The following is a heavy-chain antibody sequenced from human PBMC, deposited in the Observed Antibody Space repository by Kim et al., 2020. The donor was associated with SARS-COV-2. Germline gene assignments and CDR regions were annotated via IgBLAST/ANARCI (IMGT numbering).Heavy chain of an antibody. V-gene: IGHV1-18*01. D-gene: IGHD2-15*01. CDR1: GYTFTNYL. CDR3: ARGSNRDY. Sequence: ASVKVSCKTSGYTFTNYLISWVRQAPGQGLEWMGWIATYNGNAKYAQNLQGRVIMTTDTSTTTAYMELRSLKSDDTAVYYCARGSNRDYWGQGTLVTHSS. CDR2: IATYNGNA. J-gene: IGHJ4*02.